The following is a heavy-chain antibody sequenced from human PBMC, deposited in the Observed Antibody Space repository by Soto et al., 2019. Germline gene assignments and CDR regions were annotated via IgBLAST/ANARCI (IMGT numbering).Heavy chain of an antibody. D-gene: IGHD3-22*01. V-gene: IGHV3-23*01. CDR1: GFTFWTYA. Sequence: GSLRLSCAASGFTFWTYAMSWVRQAPGKGLEWVSVISGTGGGTSYADSVKGRFTISRDNSKNTLYLQMNSLGVEDTAVYYCARHPPPGYYYDSSGYYGYFQHWGQGTPVTVSS. J-gene: IGHJ1*01. CDR3: ARHPPPGYYYDSSGYYGYFQH. CDR2: ISGTGGGT.